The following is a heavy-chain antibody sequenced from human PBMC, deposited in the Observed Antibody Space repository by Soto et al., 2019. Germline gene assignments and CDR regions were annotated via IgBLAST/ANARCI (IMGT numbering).Heavy chain of an antibody. Sequence: QVPLVQSGAEVKKPGASVKVSCKASGYTFTSYGISWVRQAPGQGLEWMGWISAYNGNTNYAQKLQGRVTMTTDTSTSTAYMELRSLRSDDTAVYYCARDCSSTSCYGSYYYYYMDVWGKGTTVTVSS. CDR2: ISAYNGNT. CDR1: GYTFTSYG. J-gene: IGHJ6*03. V-gene: IGHV1-18*01. D-gene: IGHD2-2*01. CDR3: ARDCSSTSCYGSYYYYYMDV.